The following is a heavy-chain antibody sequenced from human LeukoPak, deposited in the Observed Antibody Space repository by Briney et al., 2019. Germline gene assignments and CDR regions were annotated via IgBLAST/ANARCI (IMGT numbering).Heavy chain of an antibody. D-gene: IGHD6-19*01. CDR3: AIAVAGTLSSGFDY. Sequence: ASVKVSCKASGGTFSSYAISWVRQAPGQGLEWMGWISAYNGNTNYAQKLQGRVTMTTDTSTSTAYMELRSLRSDDTAVYYCAIAVAGTLSSGFDYWGQGTLVTVSS. CDR1: GGTFSSYA. J-gene: IGHJ4*02. V-gene: IGHV1-18*01. CDR2: ISAYNGNT.